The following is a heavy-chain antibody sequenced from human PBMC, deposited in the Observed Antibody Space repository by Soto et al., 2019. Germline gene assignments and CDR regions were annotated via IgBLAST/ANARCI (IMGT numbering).Heavy chain of an antibody. CDR3: ARGATVTQYDY. D-gene: IGHD4-17*01. CDR2: GSYSGTT. CDR1: GVSVSSGSFY. Sequence: QVQLQESGPGLVKPSETLSLTCTVSGVSVSSGSFYWAWIRQPPGKGLEWIGFGSYSGTTNYKPSLKSRVTISVDTSRSQISLKVSSLTAADRAVYYCARGATVTQYDYWGQGTLVTVSS. V-gene: IGHV4-61*01. J-gene: IGHJ4*02.